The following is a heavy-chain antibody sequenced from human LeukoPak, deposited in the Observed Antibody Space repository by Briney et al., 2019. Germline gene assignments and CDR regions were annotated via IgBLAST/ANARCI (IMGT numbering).Heavy chain of an antibody. V-gene: IGHV4-39*07. CDR2: ISHSGTT. D-gene: IGHD3-10*01. J-gene: IGHJ4*02. CDR1: GASISSSGSF. Sequence: PSETLSLTCTVSGASISSSGSFWGWFRQPPGKGLELLGTISHSGTTYYNPSLKSRVTISTDTSKNNFSLKLTSVTAADTAIYYCTRGLGNWFIDYWGQGTLVTVSS. CDR3: TRGLGNWFIDY.